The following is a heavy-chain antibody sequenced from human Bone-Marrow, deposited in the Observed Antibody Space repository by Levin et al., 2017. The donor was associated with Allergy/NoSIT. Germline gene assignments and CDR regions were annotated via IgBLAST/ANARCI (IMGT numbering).Heavy chain of an antibody. Sequence: GGSLRLSCAASGFTVSNSYMSWVRQTAGKGLEWVSVIYAGGDTYYAGSVKGRFTISRDNSKNTLHLQMNSLRAEDTAVYYCARDRGQGYCTNALCNMDVWGQGTTVAVSS. CDR2: IYAGGDT. CDR1: GFTVSNSY. CDR3: ARDRGQGYCTNALCNMDV. J-gene: IGHJ6*02. V-gene: IGHV3-53*01. D-gene: IGHD2-8*01.